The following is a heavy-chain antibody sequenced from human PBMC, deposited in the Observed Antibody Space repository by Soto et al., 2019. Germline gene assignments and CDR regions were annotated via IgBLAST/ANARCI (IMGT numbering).Heavy chain of an antibody. CDR2: IKSKTDGGTT. J-gene: IGHJ4*02. CDR3: TTDFTIGVADYYFDY. Sequence: GGSLRLSCAASGFTFSTYALSWVRQAPGKGLEWVGRIKSKTDGGTTDYAAPVKGRFTISRDDSKNTLYLQMNSLKTEDTAVYYCTTDFTIGVADYYFDYWGQGTLVTVSS. CDR1: GFTFSTYA. D-gene: IGHD3-3*01. V-gene: IGHV3-15*01.